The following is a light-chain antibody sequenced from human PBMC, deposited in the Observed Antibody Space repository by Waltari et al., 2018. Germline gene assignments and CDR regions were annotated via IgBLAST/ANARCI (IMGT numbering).Light chain of an antibody. CDR1: QSVTSI. CDR3: QQYNNWPPT. V-gene: IGKV3-15*01. Sequence: EIVMTQSPATLSVSPGERATLSCRASQSVTSILAWYQQKPGQAPRLLIYGTSTRATGIPDRFSGSGSGAECTLTISSLQSEDFAVYYCQQYNNWPPTFGQGTKLEIK. CDR2: GTS. J-gene: IGKJ2*01.